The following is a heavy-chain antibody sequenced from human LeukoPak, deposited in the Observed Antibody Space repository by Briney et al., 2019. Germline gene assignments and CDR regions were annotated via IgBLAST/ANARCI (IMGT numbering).Heavy chain of an antibody. CDR2: IRSKTDGETR. Sequence: GGSLRLSCAASGFTFPNAWMNWVRQAPGKGLECVGRIRSKTDGETRDYAAPEKGRFAISRDDSKNTLYLQMNRLTSEDTAVYYCAQGSGFYYDYWGQGTLVTVSS. J-gene: IGHJ4*02. D-gene: IGHD3-22*01. V-gene: IGHV3-15*07. CDR1: GFTFPNAW. CDR3: AQGSGFYYDY.